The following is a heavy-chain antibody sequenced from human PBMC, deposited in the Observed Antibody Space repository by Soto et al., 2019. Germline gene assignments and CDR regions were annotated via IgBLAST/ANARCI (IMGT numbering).Heavy chain of an antibody. J-gene: IGHJ6*02. D-gene: IGHD1-26*01. V-gene: IGHV1-2*02. Sequence: ASVKVSCKVAGDTLTGYYLHWVRQAPGQGLEGMGWINPNSGGTNYAQQFQGRVTMTRDTSISTAYMELSRLRSDDTDIFYCARYTPFDPTVPYYYCLHVWRQGTTVTVSS. CDR1: GDTLTGYY. CDR3: ARYTPFDPTVPYYYCLHV. CDR2: INPNSGGT.